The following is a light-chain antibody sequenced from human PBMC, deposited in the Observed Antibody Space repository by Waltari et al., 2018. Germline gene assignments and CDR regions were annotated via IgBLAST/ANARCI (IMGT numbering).Light chain of an antibody. CDR2: DVN. CDR1: TSDIGKYNV. J-gene: IGLJ3*02. V-gene: IGLV2-23*02. CDR3: CSYAGSAISM. Sequence: QSALTQTASVSGSPGQAITISCSGTTSDIGKYNVVSWYQQHPGKPPTLIIYDVNKRPSGVSNRFSGSKSGNTAFLTNSGLQSADEADYYCCSYAGSAISMFGGGTKVTVL.